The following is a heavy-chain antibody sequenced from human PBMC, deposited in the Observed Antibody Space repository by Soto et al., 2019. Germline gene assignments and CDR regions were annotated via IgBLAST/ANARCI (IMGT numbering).Heavy chain of an antibody. CDR3: ASGLSGRADV. CDR1: GFTFSSYW. V-gene: IGHV3-74*02. Sequence: EVQLVESGGGLVRPGGSLRLSCAASGFTFSSYWMHWVRQAPGKGLVWVSRMNEDGGTTDYADSVKGRFTISRDNAKNTLDLKMNSLRVEDTAVYYCASGLSGRADVWGQGTTVTVSS. D-gene: IGHD3-10*01. CDR2: MNEDGGTT. J-gene: IGHJ6*02.